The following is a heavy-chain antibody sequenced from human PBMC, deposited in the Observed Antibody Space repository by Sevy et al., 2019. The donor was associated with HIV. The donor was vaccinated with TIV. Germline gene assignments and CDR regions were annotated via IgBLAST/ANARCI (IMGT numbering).Heavy chain of an antibody. CDR2: IHSGGST. CDR3: ASDAVLPTAKEYYYSMDV. D-gene: IGHD2-2*01. Sequence: GGSLRLSCATSGFTVINNYMTWLRQAPGKGLEWVSVIHSGGSTYYADSVKGRFTISRDNSKNTLYTQMNSLRTEDTAVYDCASDAVLPTAKEYYYSMDVWGKGTTVTVSS. V-gene: IGHV3-66*02. J-gene: IGHJ6*03. CDR1: GFTVINNY.